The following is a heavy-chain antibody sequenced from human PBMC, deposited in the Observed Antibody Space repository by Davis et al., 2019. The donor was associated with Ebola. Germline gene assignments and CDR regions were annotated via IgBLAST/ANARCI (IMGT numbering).Heavy chain of an antibody. J-gene: IGHJ4*02. CDR2: IDWDDDK. V-gene: IGHV2-70*01. Sequence: SGPTLVKPTETLTLTCTVSGFSLSNARMGVSWIRQPPGKALEWLALIDWDDDKYYSTSLKTRLTISKDTSKNQVVLTMTNMDPVDTATYYCARVYYYDSSGLFDYWGQGTLVTVSS. D-gene: IGHD3-22*01. CDR1: GFSLSNARMG. CDR3: ARVYYYDSSGLFDY.